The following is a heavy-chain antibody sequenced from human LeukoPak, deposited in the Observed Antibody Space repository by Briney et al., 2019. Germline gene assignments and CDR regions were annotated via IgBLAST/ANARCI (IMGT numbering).Heavy chain of an antibody. CDR2: ISYDGSNK. V-gene: IGHV3-30*18. J-gene: IGHJ6*02. D-gene: IGHD6-13*01. CDR3: AKDRDWGSPEQQLVKFMSYGMDV. CDR1: GFTFSSYG. Sequence: HAGGSLRLSCAASGFTFSSYGMHWVRQAPGKELEWVAVISYDGSNKYYADSVKGRFTISRDNSKNTLYLQMNSLRAEDTAVYYCAKDRDWGSPEQQLVKFMSYGMDVWGQGTTVTVSS.